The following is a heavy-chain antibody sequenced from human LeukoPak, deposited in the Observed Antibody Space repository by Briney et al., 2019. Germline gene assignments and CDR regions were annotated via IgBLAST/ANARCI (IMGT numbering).Heavy chain of an antibody. D-gene: IGHD5-12*01. CDR1: GFTFSDYY. CDR3: ANFQWLRYFAF. Sequence: GGSLRLSCAASGFTFSDYYMSWIRQAPGKGLEWLSYISSSGSIKYYTDSVKGRFTISRDNAKNSLYLQMNSLRAEDTAVYYCANFQWLRYFAFWGQGTLVTVSS. J-gene: IGHJ4*02. V-gene: IGHV3-11*01. CDR2: ISSSGSIK.